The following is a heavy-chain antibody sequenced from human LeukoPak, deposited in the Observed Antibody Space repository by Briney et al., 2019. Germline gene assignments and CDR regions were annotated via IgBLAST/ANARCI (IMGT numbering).Heavy chain of an antibody. Sequence: ASVKVSCKASGYTFTGYYMHWVRQAPGQGLEWMGWTNPNSGGTNYAQKFQGRVTITADKSTSTAYMELSSLRSEDTAVYYCARDGNEYYYDSSGYYGRDYYYYYGMDVWGQGTTVTVSS. CDR3: ARDGNEYYYDSSGYYGRDYYYYYGMDV. D-gene: IGHD3-22*01. CDR1: GYTFTGYY. CDR2: TNPNSGGT. J-gene: IGHJ6*02. V-gene: IGHV1-2*02.